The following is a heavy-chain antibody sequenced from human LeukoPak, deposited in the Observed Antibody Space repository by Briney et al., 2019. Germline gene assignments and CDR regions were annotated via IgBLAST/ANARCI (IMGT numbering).Heavy chain of an antibody. J-gene: IGHJ3*02. CDR2: INPNSGGT. Sequence: ASVKVSCKASGYTFTGYYMHWVRQAPGQGLEWMGWINPNSGGTNYAQKFQGWVTMTRDTSISTAYMELSRLRSDDTAVYYCARDPPDCSSTSCYGRAFDIWGQGTMVTVSS. D-gene: IGHD2-2*01. CDR3: ARDPPDCSSTSCYGRAFDI. V-gene: IGHV1-2*04. CDR1: GYTFTGYY.